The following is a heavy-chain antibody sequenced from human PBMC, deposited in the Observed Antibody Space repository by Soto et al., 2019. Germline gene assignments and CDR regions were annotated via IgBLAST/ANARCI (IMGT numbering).Heavy chain of an antibody. D-gene: IGHD3-22*01. J-gene: IGHJ4*02. CDR2: IYYTGNA. Sequence: TLSLTCTVSGDSLTSHSYYWTWVRQPPGKGLEWIGNIYYTGNANYNPSLTGRVTLSVDTSKNQFSLRLTSVTTADTAVYYCARVSYYDHSDYTLIGYFDSWGQRTLVTVSS. CDR1: GDSLTSHSYY. CDR3: ARVSYYDHSDYTLIGYFDS. V-gene: IGHV4-61*01.